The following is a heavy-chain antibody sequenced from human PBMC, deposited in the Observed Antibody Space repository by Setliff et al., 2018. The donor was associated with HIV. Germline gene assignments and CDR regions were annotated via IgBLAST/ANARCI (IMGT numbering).Heavy chain of an antibody. V-gene: IGHV4-39*07. J-gene: IGHJ4*02. CDR2: IAYSGTTMYF. CDR3: ARGPPFAY. CDR1: GGSFIGSSFQ. Sequence: SETLSLTCNVSGGSFIGSSFQSTWIRQAPGKGLEWIGDIAYSGTTMYFNYNPSLESRLSLSEDTSRHQLSLKLTSVTADDTGIYYCARGPPFAYWGQGLLVTVSS.